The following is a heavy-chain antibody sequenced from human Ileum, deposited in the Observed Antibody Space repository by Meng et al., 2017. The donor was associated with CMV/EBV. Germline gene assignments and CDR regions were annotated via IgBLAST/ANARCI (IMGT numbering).Heavy chain of an antibody. D-gene: IGHD1-7*01. Sequence: QVQVQESGPGLVKPSQTLFLPCTVSGRSISSGDYYWSWIRQPPGKGLGWIGYIYYSGSTYFNPSLKSRVTISVDTSKNQFSLKLNSVTAADTAVYYCARQEELWGYFDYWGQGTLVTVSS. J-gene: IGHJ4*02. CDR1: GRSISSGDYY. V-gene: IGHV4-30-4*08. CDR3: ARQEELWGYFDY. CDR2: IYYSGST.